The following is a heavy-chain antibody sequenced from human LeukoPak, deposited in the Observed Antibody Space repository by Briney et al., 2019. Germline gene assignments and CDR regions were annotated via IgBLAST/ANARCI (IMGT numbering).Heavy chain of an antibody. CDR2: INHSGST. CDR1: GGSISSSSYY. CDR3: ARGRRRNLTGYDKDYYYYYDMDA. D-gene: IGHD3-9*01. J-gene: IGHJ6*03. Sequence: SETLSLTCTVSGGSISSSSYYWGWIPQPPGEGLEWIGEINHSGSTNYNPSLKSRVAISVDTSKNQFSLKLSSVTAADTAVYYCARGRRRNLTGYDKDYYYYYDMDAWGKGTTVTVSS. V-gene: IGHV4-39*07.